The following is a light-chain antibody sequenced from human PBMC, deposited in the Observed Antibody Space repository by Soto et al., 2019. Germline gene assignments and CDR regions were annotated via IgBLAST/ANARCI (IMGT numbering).Light chain of an antibody. Sequence: QSALTQPASVSGSPGQSITISCTGTSSDVGLYNYVSWYQHHPDKAPKLIIYDVSDRPSGLSNRFSGSKSGNTASLNISGLQAEDEADYYCASYTSSATPYIFGTGTKLTVL. V-gene: IGLV2-14*03. CDR3: ASYTSSATPYI. CDR1: SSDVGLYNY. CDR2: DVS. J-gene: IGLJ1*01.